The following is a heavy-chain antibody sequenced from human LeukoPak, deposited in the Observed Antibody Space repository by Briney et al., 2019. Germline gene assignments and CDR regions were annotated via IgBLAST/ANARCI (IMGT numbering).Heavy chain of an antibody. CDR1: GFTFSDYY. Sequence: GGSLRLSCAASGFTFSDYYMSWIRQAPGKGLEWVSYISSSSSYTNYADSVKGRFTTSRDNAKNSLYLQMNSLRAEDTAVYYCARDRGVLWFGDLYGMDVWGKGTTVTVSS. CDR3: ARDRGVLWFGDLYGMDV. D-gene: IGHD3-10*01. V-gene: IGHV3-11*06. J-gene: IGHJ6*04. CDR2: ISSSSSYT.